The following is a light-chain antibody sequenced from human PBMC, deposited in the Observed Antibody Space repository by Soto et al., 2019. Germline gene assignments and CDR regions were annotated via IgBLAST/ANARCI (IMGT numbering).Light chain of an antibody. V-gene: IGKV3-20*01. CDR3: QLYGSAPPYT. CDR2: GAS. J-gene: IGKJ2*01. CDR1: QSVSSSY. Sequence: EIVLTQSPGTLSLSPGERATLSCRASQSVSSSYLAWYQQKPGQAPRLLIYGASSRATGIPDRFSGSGSGTDFNLTISRLEPEDFAGYYCQLYGSAPPYTFGQGTKLEIK.